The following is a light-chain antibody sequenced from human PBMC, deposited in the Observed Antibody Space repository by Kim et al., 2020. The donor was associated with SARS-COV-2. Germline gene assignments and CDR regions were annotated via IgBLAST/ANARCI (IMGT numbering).Light chain of an antibody. Sequence: GQRVTISCPGSDSNIRTNTVNWYQHLPGTAPKLLIYGSTQRPSGVPDRFSGSKSGTSASLAISGLQSDDEADYYCASWDDILNGILFGGGTQLTVL. CDR2: GST. J-gene: IGLJ2*01. V-gene: IGLV1-44*01. CDR1: DSNIRTNT. CDR3: ASWDDILNGIL.